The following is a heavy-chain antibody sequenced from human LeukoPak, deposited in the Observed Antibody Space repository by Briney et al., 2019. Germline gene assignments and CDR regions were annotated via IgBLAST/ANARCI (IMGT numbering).Heavy chain of an antibody. Sequence: GGSLGLSCAASGFTFSTYATNWVRQAPGKGLEWVSTTSGGTTYYADSVKGRFTISRDSSKSTLYLQMNSLRAEDTAVYYCAKGDCSSTSCSGFYGMDVWGRGTTVTVSS. CDR2: TSGGTT. V-gene: IGHV3-23*01. CDR3: AKGDCSSTSCSGFYGMDV. J-gene: IGHJ6*04. D-gene: IGHD2-2*01. CDR1: GFTFSTYA.